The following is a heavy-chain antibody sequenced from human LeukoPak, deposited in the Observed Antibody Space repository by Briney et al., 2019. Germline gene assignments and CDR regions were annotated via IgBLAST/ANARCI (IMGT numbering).Heavy chain of an antibody. CDR2: IYSGGST. V-gene: IGHV3-66*04. J-gene: IGHJ4*02. Sequence: GGSLRLSCAASGFTFSDYYMSWIRQAPGKGLEWVSVIYSGGSTYYADSVKGRFTISRDNSKNTLYLQMNSLRAEDTAVYYCARPIAPYYYFDYWGQGTLVTVSS. D-gene: IGHD1-26*01. CDR3: ARPIAPYYYFDY. CDR1: GFTFSDYY.